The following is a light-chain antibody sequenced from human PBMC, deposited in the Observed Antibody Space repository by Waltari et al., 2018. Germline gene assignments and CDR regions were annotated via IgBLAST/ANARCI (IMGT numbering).Light chain of an antibody. J-gene: IGKJ3*01. CDR2: WAS. CDR1: QSVLSSSNNKNY. CDR3: QQYFSTPVT. Sequence: DIVMTQPPDSLAVSLGERATINCRSSQSVLSSSNNKNYLAWYQQKPGQPPKLLIYWASTRESGVPARFSGSGSGTDFTLTISSLQAEDVAVYFCQQYFSTPVTFGPGTKVDIK. V-gene: IGKV4-1*01.